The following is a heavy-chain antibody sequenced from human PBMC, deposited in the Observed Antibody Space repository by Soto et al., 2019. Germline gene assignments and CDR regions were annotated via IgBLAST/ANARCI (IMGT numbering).Heavy chain of an antibody. CDR2: IFYNGRT. J-gene: IGHJ5*02. CDR1: GGPISSRNYY. V-gene: IGHV4-39*01. CDR3: ARGGFSAADESDWFDP. D-gene: IGHD3-16*01. Sequence: QVPLQESGPGLVKPSETLSLTCSVSGGPISSRNYYWGWVRRAPGRGPEWIGNIFYNGRTDYNPSLQSRVTISVDASKNQVSLKLGSVTAADTAIYYCARGGFSAADESDWFDPWGHGTLVTVSS.